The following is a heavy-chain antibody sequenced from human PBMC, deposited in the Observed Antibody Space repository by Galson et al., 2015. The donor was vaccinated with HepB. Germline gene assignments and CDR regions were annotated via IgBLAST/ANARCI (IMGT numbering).Heavy chain of an antibody. CDR3: AREPIVWFGTHGDY. CDR2: IRSSSSYI. D-gene: IGHD3-10*01. V-gene: IGHV3-21*01. J-gene: IGHJ4*02. Sequence: SLRLSCAASGFTFSSYTMNWVRQAPGKGLEWVSSIRSSSSYIYYADSVKGRFTISRDNAENSLYLQMNSLRAEDTAVYYWAREPIVWFGTHGDYWGQGTLVTVSS. CDR1: GFTFSSYT.